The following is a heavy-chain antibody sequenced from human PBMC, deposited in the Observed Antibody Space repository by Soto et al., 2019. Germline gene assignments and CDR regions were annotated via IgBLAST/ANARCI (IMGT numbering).Heavy chain of an antibody. D-gene: IGHD2-21*01. J-gene: IGHJ5*02. CDR1: GFTFSTYS. Sequence: GGSLRLSCAASGFTFSTYSMNWVRQAPGKGLEWVSYISYTSSTIYYADSVKGRFTISRDNAKNSLFLQMNSLRDEDTAVYYCARDNGLAGSFDPWGQGTLVTVSS. CDR2: ISYTSSTI. CDR3: ARDNGLAGSFDP. V-gene: IGHV3-48*02.